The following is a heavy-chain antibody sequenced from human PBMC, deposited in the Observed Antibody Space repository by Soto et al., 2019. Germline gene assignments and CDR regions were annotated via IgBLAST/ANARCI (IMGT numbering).Heavy chain of an antibody. V-gene: IGHV1-69*01. CDR2: IIPIFGTA. D-gene: IGHD2-2*01. Sequence: QVQLVQSGAEVKKPGSSVKVSCKASGGTFSSYAISWVRQAPGQGLEWMGGIIPIFGTANYAQKFQGRVTITADESTSTAYMELSSLRSEDTAVYYCARALGYCSSTSCYRVENWFDPWGQGTLVTVSS. CDR1: GGTFSSYA. CDR3: ARALGYCSSTSCYRVENWFDP. J-gene: IGHJ5*02.